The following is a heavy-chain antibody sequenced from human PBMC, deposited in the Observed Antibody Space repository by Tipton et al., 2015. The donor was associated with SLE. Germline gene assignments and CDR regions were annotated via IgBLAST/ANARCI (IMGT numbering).Heavy chain of an antibody. CDR2: IYTSGST. Sequence: TLSLTCTVSGGSISSGCYYWSWIRQPAGKGLEWIGHIYTSGSTNYNPSLKSRVTISVDRSKNQFSLKLSSVTAADTAVYYGASILLGQFDYWGQGTLVTVSS. CDR3: ASILLGQFDY. D-gene: IGHD2/OR15-2a*01. V-gene: IGHV4-61*09. CDR1: GGSISSGCYY. J-gene: IGHJ4*02.